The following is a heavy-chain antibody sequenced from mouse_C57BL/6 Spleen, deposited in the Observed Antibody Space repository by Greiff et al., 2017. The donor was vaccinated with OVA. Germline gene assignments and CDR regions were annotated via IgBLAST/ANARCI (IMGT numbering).Heavy chain of an antibody. CDR2: IDPETGGT. J-gene: IGHJ1*03. Sequence: VQLQQSGAELVRPGASVTLSCKASGYTFTDYEMHWVKQTPVHGLEWIGAIDPETGGTAYNQKFKGKAILTADKSSSTAYMELRSLTSEDSAVYYCTRGYDYESDWYCDVWGTGTTVTVSS. CDR3: TRGYDYESDWYCDV. V-gene: IGHV1-15*01. CDR1: GYTFTDYE. D-gene: IGHD2-4*01.